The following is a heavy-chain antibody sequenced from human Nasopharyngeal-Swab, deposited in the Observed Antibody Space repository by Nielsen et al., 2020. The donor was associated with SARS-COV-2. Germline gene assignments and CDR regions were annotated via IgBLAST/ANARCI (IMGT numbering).Heavy chain of an antibody. CDR1: GYTFTAYY. V-gene: IGHV1-2*06. CDR3: ARKTGDRMDWYFDL. J-gene: IGHJ2*01. Sequence: APVKVSCKASGYTFTAYYMHWVRQAPGQGLEWMGRINPNGGATNYAQKFQGRVTMTRDTSISTAYMELNRLTYDDTAVYYCARKTGDRMDWYFDLWGRGTLVSVSS. CDR2: INPNGGAT. D-gene: IGHD7-27*01.